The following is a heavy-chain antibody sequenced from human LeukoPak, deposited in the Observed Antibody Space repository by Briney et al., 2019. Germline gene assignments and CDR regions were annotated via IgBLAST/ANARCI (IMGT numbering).Heavy chain of an antibody. CDR2: INHSGST. CDR3: ARSNYDSSGYHFDY. D-gene: IGHD3-22*01. CDR1: GFTFSSYA. Sequence: GSLRLSCAASGFTFSSYAMSWVRQAPGKGLEWIGEINHSGSTNYNPSLKSRVTISVDTSKNQFSLKLSSVTAADTAVYYCARSNYDSSGYHFDYWGQGTLVTVSS. V-gene: IGHV4-34*01. J-gene: IGHJ4*02.